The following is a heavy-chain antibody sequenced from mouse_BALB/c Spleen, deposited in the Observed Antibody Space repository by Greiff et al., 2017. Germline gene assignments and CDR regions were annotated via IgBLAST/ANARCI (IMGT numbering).Heavy chain of an antibody. CDR1: GFTFSSYT. V-gene: IGHV5-9*03. Sequence: EVQLVESGGGLVKPGGSLKLSCAASGFTFSSYTMSWVRQTPEKRLEWVATISSGGGNTYYPDSVKGRFTIYRDNAKTNLYLQMSSLRSEDKALYYCARYAPLYYAMDDWGQGTSVTVSS. J-gene: IGHJ4*01. CDR3: ARYAPLYYAMDD. CDR2: ISSGGGNT.